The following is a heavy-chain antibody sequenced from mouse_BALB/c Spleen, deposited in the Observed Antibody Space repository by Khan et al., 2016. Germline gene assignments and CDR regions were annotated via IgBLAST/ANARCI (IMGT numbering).Heavy chain of an antibody. CDR1: GYSITSGYY. CDR2: ISYDGSN. J-gene: IGHJ1*01. V-gene: IGHV3-6*02. CDR3: ASNWEGWYFDV. Sequence: EVQLVESGPGLVKPSQSLSLTCSVTGYSITSGYYWNWIRQFPGNKLEWMGYISYDGSNNYNPSLKNRISITRDTSKNQFFLKLNSVTTEYTATYYCASNWEGWYFDVWGAGTTVTVSS. D-gene: IGHD4-1*01.